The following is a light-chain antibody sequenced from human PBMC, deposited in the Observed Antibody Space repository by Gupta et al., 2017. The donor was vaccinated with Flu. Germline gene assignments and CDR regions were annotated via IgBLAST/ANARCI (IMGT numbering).Light chain of an antibody. Sequence: STLSASVGASVTISGRQSQSISSWFAWYQKPPGQATKVMNSTASSFESGVQWWCSGSRSRKDLPITISRLQHDDFATYCCLQYNDHHSYTFGHGTKVDIK. J-gene: IGKJ3*01. V-gene: IGKV1-5*03. CDR1: QSISSW. CDR3: LQYNDHHSYT. CDR2: TAS.